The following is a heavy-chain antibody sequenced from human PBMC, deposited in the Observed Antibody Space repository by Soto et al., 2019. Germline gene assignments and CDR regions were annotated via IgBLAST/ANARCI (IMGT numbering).Heavy chain of an antibody. CDR2: INPNSGGT. CDR3: ARIDPVTINYYYGMDV. D-gene: IGHD3-3*01. CDR1: GYTFTAYY. Sequence: ASVKVSCKASGYTFTAYYIHWVRRAPGRGLEWMGWINPNSGGTNYAQKFQDRVTMTRDTSISTAYMELSRLRSDDTAVYYCARIDPVTINYYYGMDVWGQGTTVTVSS. V-gene: IGHV1-2*02. J-gene: IGHJ6*02.